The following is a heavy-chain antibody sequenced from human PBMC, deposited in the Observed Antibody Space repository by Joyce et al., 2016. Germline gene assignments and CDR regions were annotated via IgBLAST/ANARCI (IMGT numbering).Heavy chain of an antibody. CDR1: GYSFTSYA. D-gene: IGHD3-10*01. V-gene: IGHV1-3*01. CDR2: ITAGNGNT. CDR3: ARDMVRGLIDMIFDY. Sequence: QVQLVQSGPEVKKPGASVKVSCRASGYSFTSYALHWGRQAPGQRLEWMGWITAGNGNTKYSQKFQGRVTITSDTSASTAYMELSSLRSEDTAVYYCARDMVRGLIDMIFDYWGQGTLVTVSS. J-gene: IGHJ4*02.